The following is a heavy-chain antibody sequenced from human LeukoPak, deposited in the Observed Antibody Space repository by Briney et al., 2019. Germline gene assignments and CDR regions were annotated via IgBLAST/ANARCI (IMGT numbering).Heavy chain of an antibody. CDR3: ARNYGSGLYYFDY. CDR2: ISGSGGST. J-gene: IGHJ4*02. V-gene: IGHV3-23*01. CDR1: GFTFSSYA. Sequence: GGSLRLSCAASGFTFSSYAMSWVRQAPGKGLEWVSAISGSGGSTYYADSVKGRFTISRDNPKNTLYLQMNSLRAEDTAVYYCARNYGSGLYYFDYWGQGTLVTVSS. D-gene: IGHD3-10*01.